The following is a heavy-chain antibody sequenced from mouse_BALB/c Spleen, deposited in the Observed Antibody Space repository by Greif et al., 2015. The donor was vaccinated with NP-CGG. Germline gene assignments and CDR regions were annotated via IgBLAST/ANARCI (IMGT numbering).Heavy chain of an antibody. D-gene: IGHD1-1*01. CDR2: INPSNGRT. CDR1: GYTFTSYW. V-gene: IGHV1S81*02. J-gene: IGHJ2*01. Sequence: QVQLQQSGAELVKPGASVKLSCKASGYTFTSYWMHWVKQRPGQGLEWIGEINPSNGRTNYNEKFKSKATLTVDKSSSTAYMQLSSLTSEDSAVYYCAPNYGSPYWGQGTTLTVSS. CDR3: APNYGSPY.